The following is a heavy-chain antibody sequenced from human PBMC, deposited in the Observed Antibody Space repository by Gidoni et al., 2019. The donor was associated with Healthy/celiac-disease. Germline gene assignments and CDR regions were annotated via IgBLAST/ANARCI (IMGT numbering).Heavy chain of an antibody. CDR3: ARDILVRYSSSGRDYYYGMDV. D-gene: IGHD6-13*01. CDR2: ISYDGSNK. CDR1: GFTVSSYA. V-gene: IGHV3-30*04. J-gene: IGHJ6*02. Sequence: VQPGRSLRLSCAASGFTVSSYAMHWVRQAPGKGLEWVAVISYDGSNKYYADSVKGRFTISRDNSKNTLYLQMNSLRAEDTAVYYCARDILVRYSSSGRDYYYGMDVWGQGTTVTVSS.